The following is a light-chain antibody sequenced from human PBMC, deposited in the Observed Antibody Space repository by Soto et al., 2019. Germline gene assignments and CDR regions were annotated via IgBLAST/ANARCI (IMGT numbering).Light chain of an antibody. CDR1: QTITTW. V-gene: IGKV1-5*01. CDR3: QQYNSYST. CDR2: AAS. Sequence: DIVTITCRASQTITTWMAWYQQKPGKAPKILVYAASTLQSGVPSRFSGSGSGTDFTLTISSLKPEDFATDYCQQYNSYSTFGQGTKVDIK. J-gene: IGKJ1*01.